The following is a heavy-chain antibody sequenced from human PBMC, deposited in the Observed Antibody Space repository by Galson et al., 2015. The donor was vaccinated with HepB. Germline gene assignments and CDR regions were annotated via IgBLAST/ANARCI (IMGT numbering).Heavy chain of an antibody. D-gene: IGHD5-12*01. CDR2: ITQDGSEK. CDR1: GFTFSSYW. V-gene: IGHV3-7*01. J-gene: IGHJ6*03. CDR3: AREKEWLRPGYYYYYMDV. Sequence: SLRLSCAASGFTFSSYWMSWVRQAPGKGLEWVANITQDGSEKYYVDSVKGRFTISRDNAKNSLYLQMNSLRAEDTAVYYCAREKEWLRPGYYYYYMDVWGKGTTVTVSS.